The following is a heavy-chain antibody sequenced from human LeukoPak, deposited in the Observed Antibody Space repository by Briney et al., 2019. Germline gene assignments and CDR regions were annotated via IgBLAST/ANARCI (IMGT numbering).Heavy chain of an antibody. V-gene: IGHV3-11*01. J-gene: IGHJ4*02. CDR1: GFTFSDYY. CDR2: ISSGSTI. CDR3: AREATVTTPYFDY. D-gene: IGHD4-17*01. Sequence: PGGSLRLSCAASGFTFSDYYMSWIRQAPGEGLEWVSYISSGSTIYYADSVKGRFTISRDNAKNSLYLQMNSLRAEDTAMYYCAREATVTTPYFDYWGQGTLVTVSS.